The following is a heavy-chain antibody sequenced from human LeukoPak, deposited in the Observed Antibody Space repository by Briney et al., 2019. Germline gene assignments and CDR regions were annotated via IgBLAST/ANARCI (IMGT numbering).Heavy chain of an antibody. Sequence: SQTLSLTCTVSGGSISSGSYYWSWIRQPAGTGLEWIGRIYTSGSTNYNPSLKSRVTISVDTSKNQFSLKLSSVTAADTAVYYCARDCGFVSGYYQRYFDYWGQGTLVTVSS. CDR2: IYTSGST. D-gene: IGHD3-22*01. CDR1: GGSISSGSYY. CDR3: ARDCGFVSGYYQRYFDY. J-gene: IGHJ4*02. V-gene: IGHV4-61*02.